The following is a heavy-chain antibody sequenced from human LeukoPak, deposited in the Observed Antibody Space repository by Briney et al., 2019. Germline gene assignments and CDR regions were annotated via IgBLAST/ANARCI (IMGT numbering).Heavy chain of an antibody. CDR2: INHSGST. CDR1: GGSFSGYY. V-gene: IGHV4-34*01. Sequence: SETLSLTCAVYGGSFSGYYWSWIRQPPGKGLEWIGEINHSGSTNYNPSLKSRVTISVDTSKNQFSLKLSSVTAAETAVYYCAREGYYDSSGYELWGQGTLVTV. J-gene: IGHJ4*02. CDR3: AREGYYDSSGYEL. D-gene: IGHD3-22*01.